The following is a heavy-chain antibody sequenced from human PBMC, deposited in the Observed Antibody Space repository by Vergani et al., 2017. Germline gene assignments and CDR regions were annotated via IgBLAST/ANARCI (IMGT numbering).Heavy chain of an antibody. J-gene: IGHJ4*02. CDR2: IGTAGDT. V-gene: IGHV3-13*01. D-gene: IGHD2-8*01. CDR1: GFTFSTYD. Sequence: EVQLVESGGGLVQPGGSLRLSCAASGFTFSTYDMHWVRQATGKGLEWVSAIGTAGDTYYPGSVKGRFTISRDNSKDTLYLEMNRLPAEETAVYYCARGYFTNSICRGKVDSCGQGTLVSVSS. CDR3: ARGYFTNSICRGKVDS.